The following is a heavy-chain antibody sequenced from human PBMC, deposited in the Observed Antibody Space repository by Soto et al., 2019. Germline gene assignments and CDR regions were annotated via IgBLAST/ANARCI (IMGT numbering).Heavy chain of an antibody. Sequence: TLSLTCAVYGGSFSGYYWTWIRQPPGKGLEWIGYIYHSGSTYYNSSLNSRVTISVDRSKNQFSLKLSSVTAADTAVYYCARVPGPWGQGTLVTVSS. J-gene: IGHJ5*02. CDR3: ARVPGP. V-gene: IGHV4-30-2*01. CDR1: GGSFSGYY. CDR2: IYHSGST.